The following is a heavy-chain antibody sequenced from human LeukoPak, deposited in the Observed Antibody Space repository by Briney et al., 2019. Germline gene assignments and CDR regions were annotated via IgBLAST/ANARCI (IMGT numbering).Heavy chain of an antibody. J-gene: IGHJ5*02. CDR1: EGTFSSYA. CDR3: AREFELGSGWFDP. Sequence: SVKVSCKASEGTFSSYAISWVRQAPGQGLEWMGGIIPIFGTANYAQKFQGRVTITTDESTSTAYMELSSLRSEDTAVYYCAREFELGSGWFDPWGQGTLVTVSS. V-gene: IGHV1-69*05. D-gene: IGHD2-8*02. CDR2: IIPIFGTA.